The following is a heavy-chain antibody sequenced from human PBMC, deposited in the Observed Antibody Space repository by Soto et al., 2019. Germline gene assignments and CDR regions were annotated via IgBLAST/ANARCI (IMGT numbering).Heavy chain of an antibody. Sequence: SETLSLTCSVSGGSISSYYWSWIRQPPGKGLEWIGYIYYSGSTNYNPSLKSRVTISVDTSKNQFSLKLSSVTAADTAVYYCARGILRYFDWSPRGYYGMDVWGQGTTVTVSS. V-gene: IGHV4-59*01. J-gene: IGHJ6*02. CDR1: GGSISSYY. D-gene: IGHD3-9*01. CDR2: IYYSGST. CDR3: ARGILRYFDWSPRGYYGMDV.